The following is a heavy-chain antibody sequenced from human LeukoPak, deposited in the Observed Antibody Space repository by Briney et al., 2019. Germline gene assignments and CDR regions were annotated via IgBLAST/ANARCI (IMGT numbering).Heavy chain of an antibody. CDR2: IYTSGST. V-gene: IGHV4-4*07. CDR1: GGSISSYY. D-gene: IGHD6-19*01. CDR3: ARDPSNPYSCGWYYFDY. J-gene: IGHJ4*02. Sequence: PSETLSLTCTVSGGSISSYYWSWIRQPAGKGLEWIGRIYTSGSTNYNPSLKSRVTMSVDTSKNQFSLKLSSVTAADTAVYYCARDPSNPYSCGWYYFDYWGQGTLVTVSS.